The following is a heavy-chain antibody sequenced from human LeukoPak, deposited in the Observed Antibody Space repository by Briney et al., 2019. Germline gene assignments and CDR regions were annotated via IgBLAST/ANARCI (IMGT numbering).Heavy chain of an antibody. CDR1: GGSISSGDYY. CDR3: ARYGYCSSTSCPDAFDI. D-gene: IGHD2-2*01. Sequence: SQTLSLTCTVSGGSISSGDYYWGWIRQPPGKGLEWIGYIYYSGSTYYNPSLKSRVTISVDTSKNQFSLKLSSVTAADTAVYYCARYGYCSSTSCPDAFDIWGQGTMVTVSS. CDR2: IYYSGST. V-gene: IGHV4-30-4*01. J-gene: IGHJ3*02.